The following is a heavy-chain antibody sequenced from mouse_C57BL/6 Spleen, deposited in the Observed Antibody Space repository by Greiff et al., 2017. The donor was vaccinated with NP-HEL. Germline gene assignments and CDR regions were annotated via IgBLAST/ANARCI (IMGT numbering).Heavy chain of an antibody. J-gene: IGHJ3*01. V-gene: IGHV5-9-1*02. CDR1: GFTFSSYA. Sequence: DVQLVESGEGLVKPGGSLKLSCAASGFTFSSYAMSWVRQTPEKRLEWVAYISSGGDYIYYADTVKGRFTISRDNARNTLYLQMSSLQSEDTAMYDCTRVSVVTTGFAYWGQGTLVTVSA. CDR3: TRVSVVTTGFAY. D-gene: IGHD2-2*01. CDR2: ISSGGDYI.